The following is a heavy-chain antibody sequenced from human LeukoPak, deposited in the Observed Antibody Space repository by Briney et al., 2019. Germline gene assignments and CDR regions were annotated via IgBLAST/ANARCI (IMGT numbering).Heavy chain of an antibody. D-gene: IGHD4-23*01. V-gene: IGHV3-7*01. CDR2: IGQDGSEK. J-gene: IGHJ4*02. CDR1: GFRFTSYW. Sequence: GGSLRLSCAASGFRFTSYWMTWVRQTPGKGLEWVGNIGQDGSEKYYVDSVRGRFTISRDNAKNSLYLQMNSLRAEDTAVYYCAISSPVATVGYWGQGTLVTVSS. CDR3: AISSPVATVGY.